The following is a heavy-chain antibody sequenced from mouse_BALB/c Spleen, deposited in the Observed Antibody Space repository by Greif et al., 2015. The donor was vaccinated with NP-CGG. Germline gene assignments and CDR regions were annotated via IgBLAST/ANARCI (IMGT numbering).Heavy chain of an antibody. Sequence: EVQRVESGGGLVKPGGSLKPSCAASGFAFSSYDMSWVRQTPEKRLEWVAYISSGGGSTYYPDTVKGRFTISRDNAKNTLYLQMSSLKSEDTAMYYCARHYYGSSYSYWGQGTTLTVSS. J-gene: IGHJ2*01. D-gene: IGHD1-1*01. CDR3: ARHYYGSSYSY. CDR2: ISSGGGST. CDR1: GFAFSSYD. V-gene: IGHV5-12-1*01.